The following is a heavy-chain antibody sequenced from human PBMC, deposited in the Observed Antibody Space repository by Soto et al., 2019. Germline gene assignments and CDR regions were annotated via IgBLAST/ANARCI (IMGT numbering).Heavy chain of an antibody. J-gene: IGHJ3*02. CDR2: MNPNSGNT. Sequence: ASVNVSCKSSGYTFTSYDINWVREATGQGLECMGWMNPNSGNTGYAQKFQGRVTMTRNTSISTAYMELSSLRSEDTAVYYCARGLLLWFGELLCGGDDAFDIWGQGTMVTVSS. CDR3: ARGLLLWFGELLCGGDDAFDI. D-gene: IGHD3-10*01. CDR1: GYTFTSYD. V-gene: IGHV1-8*01.